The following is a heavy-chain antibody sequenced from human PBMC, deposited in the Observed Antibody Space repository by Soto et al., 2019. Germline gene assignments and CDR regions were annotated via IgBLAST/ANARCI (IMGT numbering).Heavy chain of an antibody. J-gene: IGHJ4*02. CDR2: INEDGSEK. V-gene: IGHV3-7*03. D-gene: IGHD3-16*01. Sequence: EVQLAESGGGLVQPGGPLRLSCAASGFRFSLFWMSWVRQTPGKGLEWVANINEDGSEKFFADSVKGRFTISRDNAKNSLSLQTNSLTADDTAVYYCARTGWPQSSYYFDYWGQGTLVTVSS. CDR3: ARTGWPQSSYYFDY. CDR1: GFRFSLFW.